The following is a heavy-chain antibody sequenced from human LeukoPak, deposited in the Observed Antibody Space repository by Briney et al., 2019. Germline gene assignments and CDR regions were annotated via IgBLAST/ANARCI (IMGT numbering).Heavy chain of an antibody. D-gene: IGHD3-10*01. Sequence: PGGSLKLSCAASGFTFSSYWMNWVRQAPGKGLEWVSYISSSGSTIYYADSVKGRFTISRDNAKNSLYLQMNSLRAEDTAVYYCARDQRVTMVRGVYFDYWGQGTLVTVSS. CDR2: ISSSGSTI. J-gene: IGHJ4*02. V-gene: IGHV3-48*04. CDR1: GFTFSSYW. CDR3: ARDQRVTMVRGVYFDY.